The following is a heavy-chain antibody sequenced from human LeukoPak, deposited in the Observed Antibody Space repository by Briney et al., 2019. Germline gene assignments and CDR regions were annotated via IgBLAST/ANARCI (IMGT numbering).Heavy chain of an antibody. CDR1: GYSISSGYY. CDR2: IYHSGST. CDR3: LRVNWARFDY. V-gene: IGHV4-38-2*01. D-gene: IGHD3-16*01. Sequence: SETLSLTCAVSGYSISSGYYCGWIRQPPGKGLEWIGSIYHSGSTYYNPSLKSRVTISVDTSKNQFSLKLSSVTAADTAVYYCLRVNWARFDYWGQGTLVTVSS. J-gene: IGHJ4*02.